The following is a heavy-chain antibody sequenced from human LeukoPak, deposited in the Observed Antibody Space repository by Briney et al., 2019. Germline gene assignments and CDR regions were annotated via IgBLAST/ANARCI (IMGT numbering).Heavy chain of an antibody. D-gene: IGHD2-15*01. V-gene: IGHV5-51*01. CDR3: ARWLGYCSGGSCYSSKYYFDY. CDR1: GYSFTSYW. CDR2: IYPGDSDT. J-gene: IGHJ4*02. Sequence: GESLKISCKGSGYSFTSYWIGWVRQMPGKGLEWMGIIYPGDSDTRYSPSFQGQATISADKSISTAYLQWSSLKASDTAMYYCARWLGYCSGGSCYSSKYYFDYWGQGTLVTVSS.